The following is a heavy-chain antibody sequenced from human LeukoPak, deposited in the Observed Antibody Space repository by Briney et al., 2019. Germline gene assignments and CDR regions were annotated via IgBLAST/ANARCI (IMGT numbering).Heavy chain of an antibody. D-gene: IGHD3-10*01. CDR3: AKDGGSGILY. V-gene: IGHV1-69*04. J-gene: IGHJ4*02. CDR1: GGTFSSYA. CDR2: IIPILGIA. Sequence: ASVKVSCKASGGTFSSYAISWVRQAPGQGLEWMGRIIPILGIANYAQKFQGRVTITADKSTSTAYMELSSLRAEDTAIYYCAKDGGSGILYWGQGTLVTVSS.